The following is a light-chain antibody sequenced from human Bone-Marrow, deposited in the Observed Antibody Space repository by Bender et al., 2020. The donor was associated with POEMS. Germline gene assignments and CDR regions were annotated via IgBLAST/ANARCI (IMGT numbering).Light chain of an antibody. CDR2: DDS. CDR3: QSYDDSLSGVL. J-gene: IGLJ2*01. Sequence: QFVLTQPPSVSGAPGQRVSISCTGTSSNIGAGYDVQWYRQLPGTAPKLLIYDDSNRPSGVPDRFSASKSGASASLAITGLQADDEADYYCQSYDDSLSGVLFGGGTKLTVL. V-gene: IGLV1-40*01. CDR1: SSNIGAGYD.